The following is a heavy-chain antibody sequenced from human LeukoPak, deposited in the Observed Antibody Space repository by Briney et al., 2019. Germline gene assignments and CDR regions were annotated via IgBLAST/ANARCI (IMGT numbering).Heavy chain of an antibody. CDR2: IIPIIGLV. CDR1: GGTFISYA. D-gene: IGHD2-21*02. V-gene: IGHV1-69*04. J-gene: IGHJ4*02. Sequence: ASVKVSCKASGGTFISYAISWVRQAPGQGLKWMGRIIPIIGLVNYAQNFQGRVTITADKSTSTAYMELSSLRSEDTAVYYCAKDKGRMTALYYFDYWGQGTLVTVSS. CDR3: AKDKGRMTALYYFDY.